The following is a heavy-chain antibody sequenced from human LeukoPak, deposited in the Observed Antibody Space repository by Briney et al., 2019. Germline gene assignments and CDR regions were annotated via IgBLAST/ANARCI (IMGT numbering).Heavy chain of an antibody. Sequence: SETLSLTCTVSGGSISSNYWSWIRQPPGKGLEWIGYIYSSGSTNYNPSLKSRVTISADASKNQLSLKLSSATAADTAVYYCARDFGRGYNWFDPWGQGTPVTVSS. CDR3: ARDFGRGYNWFDP. CDR2: IYSSGST. D-gene: IGHD3-3*01. CDR1: GGSISSNY. V-gene: IGHV4-59*01. J-gene: IGHJ5*02.